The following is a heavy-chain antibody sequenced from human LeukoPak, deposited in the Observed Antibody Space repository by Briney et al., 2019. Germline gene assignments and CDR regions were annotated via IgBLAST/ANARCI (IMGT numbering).Heavy chain of an antibody. D-gene: IGHD1-26*01. CDR3: AKDDSGAGGWRYSLDQ. Sequence: GGSLRLSCAVSGFRLISIYMSCVRQAPGKGLEWVSTISDSGGSTYYADSVKGRFTISRDNSKSTLYLQMNSLRAEDTAVYYCAKDDSGAGGWRYSLDQWGQGILVTVSS. J-gene: IGHJ4*02. CDR2: ISDSGGST. CDR1: GFRLISIY. V-gene: IGHV3-23*01.